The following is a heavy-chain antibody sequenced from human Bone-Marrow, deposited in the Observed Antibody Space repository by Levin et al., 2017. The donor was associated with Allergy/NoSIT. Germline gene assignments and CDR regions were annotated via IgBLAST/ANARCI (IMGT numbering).Heavy chain of an antibody. D-gene: IGHD2-2*01. V-gene: IGHV4-59*02. CDR2: IFSSGNT. CDR3: ARYCSISDCRSAFEY. Sequence: SETLSLTCTVSGGSVSGYFWSWIRQPPGKGLEWIGYIFSSGNTNYNPSLRGRLTMSVETSKSQFSLRLSSVTAADTAVYYCARYCSISDCRSAFEYWGQGTLVTVSS. J-gene: IGHJ4*02. CDR1: GGSVSGYF.